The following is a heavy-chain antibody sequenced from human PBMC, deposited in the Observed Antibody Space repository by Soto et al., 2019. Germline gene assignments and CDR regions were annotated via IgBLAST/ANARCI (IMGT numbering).Heavy chain of an antibody. J-gene: IGHJ5*01. CDR3: ARAIGGNNWNPNWFDS. Sequence: SSETLSLTCAVSGGSISSGGYSWSWIRQPPGKGLEWIGYIHHSGAAHYNPSLKSRLTISVDTSRNQFSLKLTSVTAADTAVYYCARAIGGNNWNPNWFDSWGQGTKVTVSS. CDR2: IHHSGAA. D-gene: IGHD1-20*01. V-gene: IGHV4-30-2*05. CDR1: GGSISSGGYS.